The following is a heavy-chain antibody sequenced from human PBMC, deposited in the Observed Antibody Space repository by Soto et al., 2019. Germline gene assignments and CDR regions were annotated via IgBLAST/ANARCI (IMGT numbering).Heavy chain of an antibody. CDR3: ATSPYSYDTSGYLDY. D-gene: IGHD3-22*01. CDR1: GGTFSNYA. CDR2: IIPLFATT. J-gene: IGHJ4*02. V-gene: IGHV1-69*12. Sequence: QVQLVQSGAEVKKPGSSVTVSCRASGGTFSNYAINWVRQAPGQGLEWMAGIIPLFATTNYAQKFQGRVTITADESTSTAYMELTSLRSEDTAVFYCATSPYSYDTSGYLDYWGQGTLVTVSS.